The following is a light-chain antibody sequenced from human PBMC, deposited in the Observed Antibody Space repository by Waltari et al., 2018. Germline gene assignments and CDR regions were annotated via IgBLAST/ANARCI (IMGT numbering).Light chain of an antibody. CDR3: QHYVRLPAT. J-gene: IGKJ1*01. CDR1: RSVRRAF. CDR2: GAS. V-gene: IGKV3-20*01. Sequence: CRARRSVRRAFAWYQEKARQAPRLLIYGASSTATGIPDRFSGSGAGTDFSLTSSRLEPDDFAVYYCQHYVRLPATFGQGTKVEI.